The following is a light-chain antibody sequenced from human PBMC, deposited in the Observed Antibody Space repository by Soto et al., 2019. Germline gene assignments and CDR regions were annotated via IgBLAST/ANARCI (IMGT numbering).Light chain of an antibody. CDR1: SSDIGGSDY. V-gene: IGLV2-14*01. J-gene: IGLJ3*02. Sequence: QSALTQAASVSGSPGQSITISCTGTSSDIGGSDYVSWYQKHPGKAPKVIIYEVSDRPSGVSDRFSGSKSGNTASLTISGLQAEDEADYYCSSYVTSGTLVFGGGT. CDR2: EVS. CDR3: SSYVTSGTLV.